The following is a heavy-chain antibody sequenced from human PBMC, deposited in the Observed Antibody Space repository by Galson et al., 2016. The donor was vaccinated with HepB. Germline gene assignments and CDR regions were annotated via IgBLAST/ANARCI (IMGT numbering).Heavy chain of an antibody. J-gene: IGHJ4*02. D-gene: IGHD1-26*01. CDR1: GFTFSYHA. CDR2: ISYDGSRR. V-gene: IGHV3-30*04. Sequence: SLRLSCAASGFTFSYHALHWVRQAPGKGLGWVSVISYDGSRRYYADSVKGRFTISRDDSKSTLYLQMDRLRAEDTAVYYCATDPIVGVPDYFDYWGQGTLVTVSS. CDR3: ATDPIVGVPDYFDY.